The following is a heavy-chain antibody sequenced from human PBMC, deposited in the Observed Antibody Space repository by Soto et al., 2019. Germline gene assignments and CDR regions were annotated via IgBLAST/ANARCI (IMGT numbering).Heavy chain of an antibody. D-gene: IGHD6-13*01. V-gene: IGHV3-21*01. Sequence: GGSLRLSCAASGFTFSSSSMNWVRQAPGKGLEWVSSISSSISYIYYADSVKGRFTISRDNAKNLQYLQMNSLRDEDTAVYYCARYRRSYSTDLNWFDPWGQGTLVTVSS. CDR2: ISSSISYI. CDR1: GFTFSSSS. CDR3: ARYRRSYSTDLNWFDP. J-gene: IGHJ5*02.